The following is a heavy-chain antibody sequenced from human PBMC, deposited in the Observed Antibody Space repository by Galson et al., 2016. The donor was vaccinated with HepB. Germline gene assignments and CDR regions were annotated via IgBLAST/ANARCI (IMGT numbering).Heavy chain of an antibody. Sequence: SLRLSCAASGFTFSDYGMHWVRQAPGKGLEWVAVISYDGSHKHYRDSVKGRFTISRDNSKNTLYLQMNSLRREDTAVYYCARPRRWPQYYYGLDVWGQGTTVTVSS. CDR2: ISYDGSHK. J-gene: IGHJ6*02. CDR3: ARPRRWPQYYYGLDV. V-gene: IGHV3-30*03. CDR1: GFTFSDYG. D-gene: IGHD5-24*01.